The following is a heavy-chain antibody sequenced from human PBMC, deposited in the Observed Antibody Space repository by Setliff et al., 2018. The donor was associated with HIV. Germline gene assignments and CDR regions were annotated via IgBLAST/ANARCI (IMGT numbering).Heavy chain of an antibody. CDR2: IYYSGTT. Sequence: SETLSLTCTVSGGSISSGGYYWSWIRQHPGKGLEWIGYIYYSGTTNYNPSLKSRVTISVDTSKNQFSLKLSSVTAADTAVYFCARQTYYYDNSGHNWFDPWGQGTLVTVSS. D-gene: IGHD3-22*01. V-gene: IGHV4-61*08. J-gene: IGHJ5*02. CDR1: GGSISSGGYY. CDR3: ARQTYYYDNSGHNWFDP.